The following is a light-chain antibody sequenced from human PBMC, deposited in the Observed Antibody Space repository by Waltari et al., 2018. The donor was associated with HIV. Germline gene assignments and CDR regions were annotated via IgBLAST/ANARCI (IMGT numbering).Light chain of an antibody. V-gene: IGLV1-51*02. CDR2: END. CDR1: TSNIGKNY. Sequence: QSILTRPPSVSAAPGHNVTISCSGTTSNIGKNYVSLYQHLPGKPPKLLIFENDKRPSEIPDRFSGLKSGTSATLGIIGLQPGDEADYFCGTWDSSLSAYVFTTGTKVTV. CDR3: GTWDSSLSAYV. J-gene: IGLJ1*01.